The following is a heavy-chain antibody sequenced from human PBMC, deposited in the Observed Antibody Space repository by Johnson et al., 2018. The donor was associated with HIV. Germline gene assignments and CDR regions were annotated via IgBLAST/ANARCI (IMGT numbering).Heavy chain of an antibody. V-gene: IGHV3-66*01. CDR1: GFTVSTSY. D-gene: IGHD1-26*01. Sequence: VQLVESGGGLVQPGGSLRLSCAASGFTVSTSYMSWVRQTPRKGLEWVSVIYRGGNTYYADSVKGRFPISRDNSKNTLYLKMNSLRAEDTAVYFFARDLVVGDHSTPLTHAFDIWGQGTMVTVSS. CDR2: IYRGGNT. J-gene: IGHJ3*02. CDR3: ARDLVVGDHSTPLTHAFDI.